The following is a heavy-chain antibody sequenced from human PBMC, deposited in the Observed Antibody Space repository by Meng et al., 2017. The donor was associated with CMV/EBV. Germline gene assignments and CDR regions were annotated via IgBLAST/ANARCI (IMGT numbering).Heavy chain of an antibody. J-gene: IGHJ6*02. CDR2: ISWNSGSI. CDR3: ARDFILSGNYYYYYGMDV. Sequence: SLKISCAASGFTFDDYAMHWVRQAPGKGLEWVSGISWNSGSIGYADSVKGRFTISRDNAKNSLYLQMNSLRAEDTAVYYCARDFILSGNYYYYYGMDVWGQGTTVTVSS. CDR1: GFTFDDYA. V-gene: IGHV3-9*01. D-gene: IGHD3-16*02.